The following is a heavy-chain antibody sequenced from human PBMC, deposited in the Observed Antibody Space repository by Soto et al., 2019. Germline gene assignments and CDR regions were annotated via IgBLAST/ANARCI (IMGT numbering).Heavy chain of an antibody. CDR3: AHSSLHYKKWFDP. J-gene: IGHJ5*02. CDR1: GFSLSSDGVG. V-gene: IGHV2-5*02. Sequence: QITLKESGPPVVKPTQPLTLTCTFSGFSLSSDGVGVGWIRQPPGKAPEWLALIYWDDDTRYSPSLKSRLTITKDTSKNQVVLTMTNMDPVDTGTYYCAHSSLHYKKWFDPWGQGALVIVSS. D-gene: IGHD4-4*01. CDR2: IYWDDDT.